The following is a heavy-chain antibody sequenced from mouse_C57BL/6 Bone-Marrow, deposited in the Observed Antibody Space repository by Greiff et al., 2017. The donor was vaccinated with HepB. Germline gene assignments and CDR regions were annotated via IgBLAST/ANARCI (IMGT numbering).Heavy chain of an antibody. CDR2: ISYDGSN. J-gene: IGHJ1*03. CDR3: AREVEYWYFDV. CDR1: GYSITSGYY. D-gene: IGHD1-3*01. Sequence: EVQLQESGPGLVKPSQSLSLTCSVTGYSITSGYYWNWIRQFPGNKLEWMGYISYDGSNNYNPSLKNRISITRDTSKNQFFLKLNSVTTEDTATYYCAREVEYWYFDVWGTGTTVTVSS. V-gene: IGHV3-6*01.